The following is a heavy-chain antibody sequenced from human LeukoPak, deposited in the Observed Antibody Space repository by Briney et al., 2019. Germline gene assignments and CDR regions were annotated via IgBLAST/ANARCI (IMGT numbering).Heavy chain of an antibody. CDR1: GGSISSSSYY. Sequence: SETLSLTCTVSGGSISSSSYYWGWIRQPPGKGLEWIGSIYYSGSTYYNPSLMSRVTISVDTSKNQFSLNLSSVTAADTAVYYCARSPSYYYDSSGYYPDSFDIWGQGTMVTVSS. CDR3: ARSPSYYYDSSGYYPDSFDI. CDR2: IYYSGST. J-gene: IGHJ3*02. D-gene: IGHD3-22*01. V-gene: IGHV4-39*07.